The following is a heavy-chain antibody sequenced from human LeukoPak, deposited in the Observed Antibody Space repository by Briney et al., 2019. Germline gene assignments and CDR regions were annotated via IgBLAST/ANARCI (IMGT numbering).Heavy chain of an antibody. CDR3: ARDRDSSTWYSYFDY. V-gene: IGHV4-59*01. CDR2: IYYSGST. Sequence: SETLSLTCTVSGGSISSYYWSWIRQPPGKGLEWIASIYYSGSTNYNPSLKSRVTISVDTSRNQFSLKLSSVTAADTAVYYCARDRDSSTWYSYFDYWGQGTLVTVSS. CDR1: GGSISSYY. J-gene: IGHJ4*02. D-gene: IGHD6-13*01.